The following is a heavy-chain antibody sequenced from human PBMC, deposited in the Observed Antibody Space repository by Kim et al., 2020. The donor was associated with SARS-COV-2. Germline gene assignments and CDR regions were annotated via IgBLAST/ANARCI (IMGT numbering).Heavy chain of an antibody. D-gene: IGHD2-15*01. Sequence: SETLSLTCTVSGGSVSSGSYYWSWIRQPPGKGLEWIGYIYYSGSTNYNPSLKSRVTISVDTSKNQFSLKLSSVTAADTAVYYCARDMGDCSGGSCYNWFDPWGQGTLVTVSS. CDR1: GGSVSSGSYY. CDR3: ARDMGDCSGGSCYNWFDP. CDR2: IYYSGST. J-gene: IGHJ5*02. V-gene: IGHV4-61*01.